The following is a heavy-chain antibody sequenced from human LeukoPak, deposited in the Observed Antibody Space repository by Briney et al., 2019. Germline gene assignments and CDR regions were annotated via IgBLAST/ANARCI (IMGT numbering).Heavy chain of an antibody. D-gene: IGHD1-26*01. J-gene: IGHJ4*02. V-gene: IGHV3-23*01. CDR2: IDGSDGAS. CDR1: GFRFSSYV. Sequence: PGGSLRLSCAASGFRFSSYVMSWVRQAPGKGLEYVSSIDGSDGASYYAGSVKGRFTISRDNSKNTLFLQMNSLRVEDTAVYYCARVDSGNYDCWGQGTLLTVSS. CDR3: ARVDSGNYDC.